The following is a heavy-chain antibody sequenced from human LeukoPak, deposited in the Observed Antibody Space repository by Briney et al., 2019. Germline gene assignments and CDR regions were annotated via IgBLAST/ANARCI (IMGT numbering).Heavy chain of an antibody. CDR3: ARASAPRRAFDI. CDR1: GGSISSGGYS. CDR2: IYHSGST. V-gene: IGHV4-30-2*01. J-gene: IGHJ3*02. D-gene: IGHD6-6*01. Sequence: SETLSLTCAVSGGSISSGGYSWRWIRQPPGKGLEWIGYIYHSGSTYYNPSLKSRVTISVDRSKNQFSLKLSSVTAADTAVYYCARASAPRRAFDIWGQGTMVTVSS.